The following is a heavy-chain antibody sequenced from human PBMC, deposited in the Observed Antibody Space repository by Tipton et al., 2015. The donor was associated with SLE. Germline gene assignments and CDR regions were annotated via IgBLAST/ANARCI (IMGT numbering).Heavy chain of an antibody. Sequence: TLSLTCTVSGGSISSSSYYWGWIRQPPGKGLEWIGEIIHSGSTNYNPSLKSRVTISVDTSKNPFSLKLSSVTAADTAVYYCARDPNLDAFDIWGQGTMVTVSS. D-gene: IGHD5-24*01. CDR1: GGSISSSSYY. J-gene: IGHJ3*02. CDR3: ARDPNLDAFDI. V-gene: IGHV4-39*07. CDR2: IIHSGST.